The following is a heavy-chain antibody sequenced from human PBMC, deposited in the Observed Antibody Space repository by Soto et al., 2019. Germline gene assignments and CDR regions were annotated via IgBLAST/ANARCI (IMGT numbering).Heavy chain of an antibody. V-gene: IGHV5-10-1*01. CDR1: GYSFTSYW. D-gene: IGHD1-26*01. CDR3: ARRPGIVGATAYDAFDI. Sequence: GESMKISCKGSGYSFTSYWISWVRQMPGKCLEWMGRIDPSDSYTNYSPSFQGHVTISADKSISTAYLQWSSLKASDTAMYYCARRPGIVGATAYDAFDIWGQGTMVTVSS. J-gene: IGHJ3*02. CDR2: IDPSDSYT.